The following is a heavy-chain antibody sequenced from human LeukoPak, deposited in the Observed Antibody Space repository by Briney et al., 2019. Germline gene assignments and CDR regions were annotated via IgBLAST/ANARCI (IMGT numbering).Heavy chain of an antibody. CDR3: ARWSGGATRRGNWFDP. V-gene: IGHV4-34*01. Sequence: PSETLSLTCAVYGGSFSGYYWSWLRQPPGKGLEWIGEINHSGSTNYNPSLKSRVTISVDTSKNQFSLKLSSVTAADTAVYYCARWSGGATRRGNWFDPWGQGTLVTVSS. J-gene: IGHJ5*02. D-gene: IGHD1-26*01. CDR1: GGSFSGYY. CDR2: INHSGST.